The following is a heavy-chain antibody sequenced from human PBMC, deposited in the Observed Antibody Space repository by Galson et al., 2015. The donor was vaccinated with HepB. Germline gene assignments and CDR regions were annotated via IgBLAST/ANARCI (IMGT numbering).Heavy chain of an antibody. V-gene: IGHV3-23*01. CDR3: AKATEDRRVLDY. Sequence: SLRLSCAASGFTFSSYAMSWGRQAPGKGLEWVSAISGSGDSTYYADAVKGRFTISRDNSKNTMYLQMNSLRAEDTAVYYCAKATEDRRVLDYWVQGTLVTVSS. D-gene: IGHD3-10*01. CDR2: ISGSGDST. CDR1: GFTFSSYA. J-gene: IGHJ4*02.